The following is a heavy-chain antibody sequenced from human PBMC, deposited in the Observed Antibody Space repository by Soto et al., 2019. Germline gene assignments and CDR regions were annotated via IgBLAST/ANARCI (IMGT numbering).Heavy chain of an antibody. CDR1: GFSLSTSGVG. D-gene: IGHD3-22*01. Sequence: PTQTLTLTCTFSGFSLSTSGVGVGWIRQPPGKALEWLALIYWDDDKRYSPSLKSRLTITKDTSKNQVVLTMTNMDPVDTATYYCAHGPGDYYDRSGMSFDIWGQGTMVTVSS. CDR2: IYWDDDK. CDR3: AHGPGDYYDRSGMSFDI. J-gene: IGHJ3*02. V-gene: IGHV2-5*02.